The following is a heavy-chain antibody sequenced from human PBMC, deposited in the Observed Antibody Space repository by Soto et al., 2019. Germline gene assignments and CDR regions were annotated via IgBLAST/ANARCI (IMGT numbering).Heavy chain of an antibody. J-gene: IGHJ3*02. CDR3: ARELKAVAVVGAFDI. Sequence: GGSLRLSCAASGFTFSSYAMHWVRQAPGKGLEWVAVISYDGSNKYYADSVKGRFTISRDNSKNTLYLQMNSLRAEDTAVYYCARELKAVAVVGAFDIWGQGTMVTVSS. V-gene: IGHV3-30-3*01. CDR1: GFTFSSYA. CDR2: ISYDGSNK. D-gene: IGHD6-19*01.